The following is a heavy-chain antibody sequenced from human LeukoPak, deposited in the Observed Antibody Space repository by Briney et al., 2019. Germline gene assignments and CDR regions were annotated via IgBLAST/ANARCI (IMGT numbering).Heavy chain of an antibody. D-gene: IGHD3-9*01. Sequence: GGSLRLSCAASGFTFSSFVMSWVRQAPGKALEWVSTINGRGDSTYYADSVKGRFTISRDNSKNTLYLQMNSLRAEDTAVYYCAKEGILTGYRIFDYWGQGTLVTVSS. CDR2: INGRGDST. V-gene: IGHV3-23*01. J-gene: IGHJ4*02. CDR1: GFTFSSFV. CDR3: AKEGILTGYRIFDY.